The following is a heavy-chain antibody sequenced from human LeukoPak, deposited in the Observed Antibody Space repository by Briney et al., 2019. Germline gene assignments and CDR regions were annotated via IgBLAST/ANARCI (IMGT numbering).Heavy chain of an antibody. CDR3: AGYLVGAAIPAARDF. Sequence: SSETLSLTCTVSGDSISSYYWGWTRQPPGKGREGIGSICYSGSPYYNPPLKRRVTKSVDPSKNQFSSELSPLTAAGPAVFYWAGYLVGAAIPAARDFWGQGTLVTVSS. V-gene: IGHV4-39*07. CDR1: GDSISSYY. CDR2: ICYSGSP. D-gene: IGHD2-2*01. J-gene: IGHJ4*02.